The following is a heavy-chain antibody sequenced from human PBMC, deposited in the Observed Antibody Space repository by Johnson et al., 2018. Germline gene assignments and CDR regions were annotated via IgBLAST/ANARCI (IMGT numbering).Heavy chain of an antibody. CDR3: AKDISRGGIAAAGTVGFQH. D-gene: IGHD6-13*01. CDR1: GFTFDDYS. Sequence: EVQLVESGGVVVQPGGSLRLSWSASGFTFDDYSMHWVRQAPGKGLEWVSLISWDGGSTYYADSVKGRFTISRDNKKNSLYLQMNSLRTEDTGLYYCAKDISRGGIAAAGTVGFQHWGQGNLVTVAS. V-gene: IGHV3-43*01. J-gene: IGHJ1*01. CDR2: ISWDGGST.